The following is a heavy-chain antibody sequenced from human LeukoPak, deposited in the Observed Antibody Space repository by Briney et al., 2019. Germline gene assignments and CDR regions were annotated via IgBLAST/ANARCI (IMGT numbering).Heavy chain of an antibody. CDR2: TSDRGDYT. J-gene: IGHJ3*02. CDR3: ARERIAAAGRNAFDI. Sequence: GGSLRLSCAASGFTFTSYSMSWVRQAPGKGLEWVSGTSDRGDYTYYADSVKGRFTISRDNSKNTLYLQMNSLRAEDTAVYYCARERIAAAGRNAFDIWGQGTMVTVSS. CDR1: GFTFTSYS. V-gene: IGHV3-23*01. D-gene: IGHD6-13*01.